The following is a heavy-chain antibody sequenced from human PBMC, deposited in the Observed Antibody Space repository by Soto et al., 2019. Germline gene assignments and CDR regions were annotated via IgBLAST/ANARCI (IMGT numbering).Heavy chain of an antibody. V-gene: IGHV4-59*01. CDR1: GGSISSYY. Sequence: SETLSLTCTVSGGSISSYYWSWIRQPPGKGLEWIGYIYYSGSTNYNPSLKSRVTISVDTSKNQFSLKLSSVTAADTAVYYCARAGYYDFWSDPRNWFDPWGQGTLVTV. CDR3: ARAGYYDFWSDPRNWFDP. J-gene: IGHJ5*02. D-gene: IGHD3-3*01. CDR2: IYYSGST.